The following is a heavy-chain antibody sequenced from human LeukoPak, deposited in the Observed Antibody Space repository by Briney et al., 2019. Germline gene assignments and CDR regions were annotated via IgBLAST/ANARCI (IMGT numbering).Heavy chain of an antibody. CDR1: GGSITSYY. CDR3: ARWSSSWYSFDY. D-gene: IGHD6-13*01. J-gene: IGHJ4*02. Sequence: SETLSLTCTVSGGSITSYYWNWIRQPPGKGLEWIGYTSYSGSTNYNPSLKSRATLSVDTSNNQLSLRLSSLTAADTAVYYCARWSSSWYSFDYWGQGALVTVSS. CDR2: TSYSGST. V-gene: IGHV4-59*01.